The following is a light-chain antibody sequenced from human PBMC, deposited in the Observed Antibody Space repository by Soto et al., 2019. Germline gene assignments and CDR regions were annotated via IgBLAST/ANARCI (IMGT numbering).Light chain of an antibody. V-gene: IGLV2-23*03. CDR2: DGN. CDR1: SSDVGGYNL. J-gene: IGLJ1*01. Sequence: QSALTQPASVSGSPGQSITISCTGTSSDVGGYNLVSWYQQHPGKAPKVVIYDGNKRPSGISYRFSASKSGNTASLTISGLRTEEEADYYCCSYAGHSTFVFASGTKVTVL. CDR3: CSYAGHSTFV.